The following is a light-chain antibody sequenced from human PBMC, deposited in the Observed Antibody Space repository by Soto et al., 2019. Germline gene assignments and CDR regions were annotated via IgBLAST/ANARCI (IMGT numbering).Light chain of an antibody. CDR2: DAS. CDR1: QSVSSY. CDR3: QQPSNWPT. Sequence: EIVLTQSPATLSLSPGERATLSCRASQSVSSYLAWYQQKPVQAPRLLIDDASNVATGIPARFSGSGSGTYFTLTIGILEQEDVSVYYCQQPSNWPTFGPGTKVDIK. V-gene: IGKV3-11*01. J-gene: IGKJ3*01.